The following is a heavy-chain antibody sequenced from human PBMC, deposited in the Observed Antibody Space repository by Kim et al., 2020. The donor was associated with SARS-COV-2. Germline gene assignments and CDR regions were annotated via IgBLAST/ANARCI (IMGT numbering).Heavy chain of an antibody. Sequence: GGSLRLSCAASGFTFSSYSMNWVRQAPGKGLEWVSYISSSSSTIYYADSVKGRFTISRDNAKNSLYLQMNSLRDEDTAVYYCAPDMTTVTTDQVSGFDIWGQGTMVTVSS. CDR3: APDMTTVTTDQVSGFDI. CDR2: ISSSSSTI. V-gene: IGHV3-48*02. J-gene: IGHJ3*02. D-gene: IGHD4-17*01. CDR1: GFTFSSYS.